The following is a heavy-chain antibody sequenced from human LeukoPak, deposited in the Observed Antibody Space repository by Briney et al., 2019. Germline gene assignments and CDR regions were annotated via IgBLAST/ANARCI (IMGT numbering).Heavy chain of an antibody. V-gene: IGHV3-23*01. Sequence: GGSLRLSCAASDFSFITYAMNWVRQAPGKGLEWVSSISESGGTTDYADSVKGRFTISRDNSKNTLYLQMNSLRAEDTAVYYCARQWLVNGWGQGTLVTVSS. D-gene: IGHD6-19*01. CDR1: DFSFITYA. CDR3: ARQWLVNG. J-gene: IGHJ4*02. CDR2: ISESGGTT.